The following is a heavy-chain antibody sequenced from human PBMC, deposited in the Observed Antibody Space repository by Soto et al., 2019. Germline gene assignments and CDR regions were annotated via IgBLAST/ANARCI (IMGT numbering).Heavy chain of an antibody. D-gene: IGHD4-4*01. CDR1: GFTFSSYA. V-gene: IGHV3-23*01. CDR2: ISGSGGST. J-gene: IGHJ4*02. CDR3: AKGVEDYTHPTDGFDY. Sequence: PGGSLRLSCAASGFTFSSYAMSWVRQAPGKGLEWVSAISGSGGSTYYADSVKGRFTISRDNSKNALYLQMNSLRAEDTAVYYCAKGVEDYTHPTDGFDYWGQGTLVTVSS.